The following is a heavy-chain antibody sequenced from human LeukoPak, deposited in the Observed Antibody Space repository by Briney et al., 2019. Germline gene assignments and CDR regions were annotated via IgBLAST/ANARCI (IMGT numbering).Heavy chain of an antibody. CDR2: IYTSGST. Sequence: PSETLSLTXTVSGGSISSYYWSWIRQPAGKGLEWIGRIYTSGSTDYNPSLKSRVTMSVATSKNQFSLKLSSVTAADTAVYYCARGWTDPLIVATTYYYYYMDVWGKGTTVTVSS. D-gene: IGHD5-12*01. J-gene: IGHJ6*03. CDR3: ARGWTDPLIVATTYYYYYMDV. CDR1: GGSISSYY. V-gene: IGHV4-4*07.